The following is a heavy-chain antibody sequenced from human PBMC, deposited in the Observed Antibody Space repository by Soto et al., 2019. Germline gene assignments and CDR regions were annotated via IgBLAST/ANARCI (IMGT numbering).Heavy chain of an antibody. J-gene: IGHJ4*02. V-gene: IGHV1-69*13. D-gene: IGHD3-22*01. CDR1: GGTFSSYA. Sequence: SVKVSCKASGGTFSSYAISWVRQAPGQGLEWMGGVIPIFGTANYAQKFQGRVTITADESTSTAYMELSSLRSEDTAVYYCASSASYYYDSSGYSHFDYWGQGTLVTVSS. CDR2: VIPIFGTA. CDR3: ASSASYYYDSSGYSHFDY.